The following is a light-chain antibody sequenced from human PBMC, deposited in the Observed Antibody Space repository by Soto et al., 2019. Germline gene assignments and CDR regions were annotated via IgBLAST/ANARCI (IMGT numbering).Light chain of an antibody. CDR1: QSVSNSN. CDR2: GAF. Sequence: EIVLTQSPGTLSLSPGERATLSCRASQSVSNSNLAWYQQQPGQAPRLLIYGAFRRATGIPDRFSGSGSGTDFTLTISRLEPEDFAVYYCQQYGSSRFTFGPGTKVDIK. CDR3: QQYGSSRFT. J-gene: IGKJ3*01. V-gene: IGKV3-20*01.